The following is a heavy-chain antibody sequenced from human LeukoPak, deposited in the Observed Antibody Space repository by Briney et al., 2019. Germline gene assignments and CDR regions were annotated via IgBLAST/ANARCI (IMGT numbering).Heavy chain of an antibody. Sequence: GGSLRLSCAASGFTFSSYGMHWVRQAPGKGLEWVAFIRYDGSNKYYADSVKGRFTIPRDNSKNTLYLQMNSLRAEDTAVYYCAKGGVRGVITEMGYFDYWGQGTLVTVSS. CDR3: AKGGVRGVITEMGYFDY. D-gene: IGHD3-10*01. CDR1: GFTFSSYG. V-gene: IGHV3-30*02. J-gene: IGHJ4*02. CDR2: IRYDGSNK.